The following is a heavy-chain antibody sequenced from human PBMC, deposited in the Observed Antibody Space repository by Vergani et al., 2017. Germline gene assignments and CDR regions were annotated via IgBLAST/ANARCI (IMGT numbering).Heavy chain of an antibody. D-gene: IGHD3-3*01. J-gene: IGHJ6*03. CDR1: RFTFSSYE. CDR3: ARGTATRYDFWSGYRDYYYYMDV. Sequence: EVQLVESGGGLVQPGGSLRLSCAASRFTFSSYEMNWVRQAPGKGLEWVSYISSSGSTIYYADSGKGRFTIYRDNAKNSLFLQMNSLRAEDTAVYYCARGTATRYDFWSGYRDYYYYMDVWGKGTTVTVSS. V-gene: IGHV3-48*03. CDR2: ISSSGSTI.